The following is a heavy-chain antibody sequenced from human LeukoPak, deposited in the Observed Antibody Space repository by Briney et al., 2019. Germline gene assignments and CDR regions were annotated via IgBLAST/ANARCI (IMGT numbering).Heavy chain of an antibody. J-gene: IGHJ2*01. CDR3: ARGGRHCSGGSCYPFWYFDL. Sequence: SETLSLTCTVSGGSISSYYWSWIRQPPGKGLEWIGHIYYSGSTNYNPSLKSRVTISVDTSKNQFSLKLSSVTAADSAVYFCARGGRHCSGGSCYPFWYFDLWGRGTLVTVSS. CDR2: IYYSGST. D-gene: IGHD2-15*01. V-gene: IGHV4-59*01. CDR1: GGSISSYY.